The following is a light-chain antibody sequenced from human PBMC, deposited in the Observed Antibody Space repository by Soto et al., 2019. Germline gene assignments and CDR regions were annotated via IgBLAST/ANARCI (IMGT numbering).Light chain of an antibody. V-gene: IGLV1-40*01. J-gene: IGLJ1*01. CDR3: QSYDSSLSGYV. Sequence: QPVLTQPPSVSGAPGQRVTISCTGSSSNIGAGYDVHWYQQLPGTAPKLLIHGNSSRPSGVPDRFSGSKSGTSASLAITGLQAEDEADYYCQSYDSSLSGYVFGTGTKLTVL. CDR2: GNS. CDR1: SSNIGAGYD.